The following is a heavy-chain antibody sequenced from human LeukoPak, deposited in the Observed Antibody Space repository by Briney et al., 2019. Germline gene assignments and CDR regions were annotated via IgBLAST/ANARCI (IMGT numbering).Heavy chain of an antibody. CDR3: ARDLRDTVTTSPTYYYYYGMDV. J-gene: IGHJ6*02. V-gene: IGHV3-30*04. D-gene: IGHD4-17*01. CDR2: ISYDGSNR. CDR1: GFTFSSYA. Sequence: PGWSLRLSCAASGFTFSSYAMHWVRQAPGKGLEWVAVISYDGSNRYYADSVKGRFTISRDNSKNTLYLQMNSLRAEDTAVYYCARDLRDTVTTSPTYYYYYGMDVWGQGTTVTVSS.